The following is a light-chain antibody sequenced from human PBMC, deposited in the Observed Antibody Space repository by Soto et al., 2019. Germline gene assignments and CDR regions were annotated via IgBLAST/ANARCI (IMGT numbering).Light chain of an antibody. CDR1: SSDVGGYNY. V-gene: IGLV2-14*01. Sequence: QSALTQPASVSGSPGQSITISCTGTSSDVGGYNYVSWYQQHPGKAPKLMIYDVSNRPSGVSNRFSGSKSGNTASLTISGLQAEDEADYYCRSYTSSSTQVFGTGNKVTVL. J-gene: IGLJ1*01. CDR3: RSYTSSSTQV. CDR2: DVS.